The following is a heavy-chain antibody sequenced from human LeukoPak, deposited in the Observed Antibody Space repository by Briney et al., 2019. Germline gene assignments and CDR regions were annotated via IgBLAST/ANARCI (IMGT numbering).Heavy chain of an antibody. CDR2: VSSDGGIK. V-gene: IGHV3-30-3*01. Sequence: GGSLRLSCVVSGYTFTNYVVHWVRQAPGKGLEWVTLVSSDGGIKYYADSVKGRFSVSRDISKNTLYLQMNSLRVDDTAVYYCARDSETTPIHVLGYWGQGTLVTVSS. CDR1: GYTFTNYV. J-gene: IGHJ4*02. CDR3: ARDSETTPIHVLGY. D-gene: IGHD2-15*01.